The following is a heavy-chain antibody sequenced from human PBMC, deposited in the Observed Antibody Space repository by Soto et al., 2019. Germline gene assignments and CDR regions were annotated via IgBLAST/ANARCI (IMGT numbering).Heavy chain of an antibody. J-gene: IGHJ4*02. V-gene: IGHV4-59*08. CDR3: ARHLIY. D-gene: IGHD2-21*01. CDR1: GGSISSSY. Sequence: SETLSLTCTVSGGSISSSYWSWIRQPPGKGLEWIGYIYDSGSTYYNSSLKSRVTMSVDTSKNQFSLNLSSVTAADTAVYYCARHLIYWGQGTPVTVSS. CDR2: IYDSGST.